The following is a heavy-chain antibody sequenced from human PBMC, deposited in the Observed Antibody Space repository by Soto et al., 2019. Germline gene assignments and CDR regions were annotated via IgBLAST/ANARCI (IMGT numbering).Heavy chain of an antibody. Sequence: SETLSLTCTVSGGSISSYYWSWIRQPPGKGLEWIGYIYYSGSTNYNPSLKSRVTISVDTSKNQFSLKLSSVTAEDTAVYYCVRRGGAHGFDYWGQGTLVTVSS. J-gene: IGHJ4*02. D-gene: IGHD3-10*01. CDR1: GGSISSYY. CDR3: VRRGGAHGFDY. V-gene: IGHV4-59*08. CDR2: IYYSGST.